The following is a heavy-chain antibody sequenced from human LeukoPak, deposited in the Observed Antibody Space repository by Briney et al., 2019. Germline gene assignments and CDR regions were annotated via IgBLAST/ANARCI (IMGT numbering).Heavy chain of an antibody. Sequence: PSETLSLTCTVSGGSISSSSYYWGWIRQPPGKGLEWIGSIYYSGSTYYNPSLKSRVTISVDTSKNQFSLKLSSVTAADTAVYYCARDPFHGDPGYFDYWGQGTLVTVSS. D-gene: IGHD4-17*01. CDR2: IYYSGST. J-gene: IGHJ4*02. CDR1: GGSISSSSYY. V-gene: IGHV4-39*07. CDR3: ARDPFHGDPGYFDY.